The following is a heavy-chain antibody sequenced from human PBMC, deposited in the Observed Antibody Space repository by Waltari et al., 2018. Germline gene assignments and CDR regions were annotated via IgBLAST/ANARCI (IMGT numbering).Heavy chain of an antibody. D-gene: IGHD3-3*01. V-gene: IGHV3-33*01. Sequence: QVQLVESGGGVVQSGRSLRLSWLGAGFTFTTDGMNWVRQAPGKGLEWVAVIWYDGSNKNYVDSVKGRFTISRDNSKNTLYLEMNSLRAEDTAVYFCARGDGGSGLGASDIWGQGTMVTVSS. CDR3: ARGDGGSGLGASDI. J-gene: IGHJ3*02. CDR1: GFTFTTDG. CDR2: IWYDGSNK.